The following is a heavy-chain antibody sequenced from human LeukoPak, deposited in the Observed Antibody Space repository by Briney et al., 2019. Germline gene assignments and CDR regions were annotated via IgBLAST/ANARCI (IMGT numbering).Heavy chain of an antibody. D-gene: IGHD1-26*01. CDR1: GFTFSSYA. Sequence: GRSLRLSCAASGFTFSSYAMHWVRQAPGKGLEWVAVISYDGSNKYYADSVKGRFTISRDNSKNTLYLQMNSLRAEDTAVYYCARMGGSSTGFDYWGQGTLVTVSS. CDR3: ARMGGSSTGFDY. CDR2: ISYDGSNK. V-gene: IGHV3-30*01. J-gene: IGHJ4*02.